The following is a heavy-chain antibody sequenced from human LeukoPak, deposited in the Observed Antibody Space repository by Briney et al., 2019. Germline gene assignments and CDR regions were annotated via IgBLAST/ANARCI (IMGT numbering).Heavy chain of an antibody. Sequence: GGSLRLSCAASGFTSSSYWMSWVRQAPGKGLEWVANIKQGGGEKYYVDSVKGRFTISRDNAKNSLYLQMNSLRAEDTAVYYCARDKIVGATHFDYWGQGTLVTVSS. CDR2: IKQGGGEK. V-gene: IGHV3-7*01. CDR1: GFTSSSYW. J-gene: IGHJ4*02. D-gene: IGHD1-26*01. CDR3: ARDKIVGATHFDY.